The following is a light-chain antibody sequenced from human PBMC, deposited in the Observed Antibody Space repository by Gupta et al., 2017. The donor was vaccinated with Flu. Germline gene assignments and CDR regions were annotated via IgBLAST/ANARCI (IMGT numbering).Light chain of an antibody. J-gene: IGKJ1*01. CDR3: YQENNWPWT. Sequence: EIVMTQSPATLSVSPGERATLSCRSSQSVSSNLAWYQQKPGQAPRLLIYGASARATGIPARFSGSGSGTEFTVTISSRQSEDFAVYYCYQENNWPWTFGEGTKVEIK. CDR2: GAS. CDR1: QSVSSN. V-gene: IGKV3-15*01.